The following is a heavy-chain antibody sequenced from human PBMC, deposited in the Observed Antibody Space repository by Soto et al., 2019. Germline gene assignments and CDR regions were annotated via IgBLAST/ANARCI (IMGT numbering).Heavy chain of an antibody. CDR1: GFTFDDYA. V-gene: IGHV3-9*01. CDR2: INWNSGSI. D-gene: IGHD6-13*01. CDR3: VKDESINWYSGHFRH. J-gene: IGHJ1*01. Sequence: GGSLRLSCAASGFTFDDYAMHWVRQVPGKGLEWVSGINWNSGSIGYGDSVKGRFAISRDNAKNSLLLQMNSLSAEDTAFYYCVKDESINWYSGHFRHWGQGTLVTV.